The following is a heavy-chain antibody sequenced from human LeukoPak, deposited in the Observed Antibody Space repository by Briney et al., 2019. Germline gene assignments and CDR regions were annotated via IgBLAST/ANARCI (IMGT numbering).Heavy chain of an antibody. CDR3: TGSLYELQSSWKILYYFQY. J-gene: IGHJ4*02. D-gene: IGHD1-7*01. CDR1: GFTFSSYA. Sequence: SGGSLRLSCAASGFTFSSYAMSWVRQAPGKGLEWVSAISGSGGSTYYADSVKGRFTISRDNSKNTLYLQMNSLRAEDTAVYYCTGSLYELQSSWKILYYFQYWGQGTVVTVSS. CDR2: ISGSGGST. V-gene: IGHV3-23*01.